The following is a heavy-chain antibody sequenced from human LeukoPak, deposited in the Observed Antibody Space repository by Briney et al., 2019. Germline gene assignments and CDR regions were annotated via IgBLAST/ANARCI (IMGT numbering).Heavy chain of an antibody. CDR3: AREIAGDYDFWSGYYF. J-gene: IGHJ4*02. V-gene: IGHV4-34*01. CDR1: GGSFSGYY. CDR2: INHSGST. Sequence: PSETLSLTCAVYGGSFSGYYWSWIRQPPGKGLEWIGEINHSGSTNYNPSLKSRVTISVDTSKNQFSLKLSPVTAADTAVYYCAREIAGDYDFWSGYYFGGQGTLVTVPS. D-gene: IGHD3-3*01.